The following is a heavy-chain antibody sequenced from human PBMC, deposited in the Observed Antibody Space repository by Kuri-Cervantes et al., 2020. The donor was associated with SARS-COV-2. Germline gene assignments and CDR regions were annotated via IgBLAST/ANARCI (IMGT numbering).Heavy chain of an antibody. CDR1: GFTFSKYA. Sequence: GGSLRLSCAASGFTFSKYAVHWLRQAPGKGLEWVAIISFDGIDKYYGDSVKGRFTISRDNSKNTLYLQMNSLRAEDTAVYYCAKDIVLMVYAIKVMGYYYYGMDVWGQGTTVTVSS. CDR3: AKDIVLMVYAIKVMGYYYYGMDV. J-gene: IGHJ6*02. CDR2: ISFDGIDK. V-gene: IGHV3-30*18. D-gene: IGHD2-8*01.